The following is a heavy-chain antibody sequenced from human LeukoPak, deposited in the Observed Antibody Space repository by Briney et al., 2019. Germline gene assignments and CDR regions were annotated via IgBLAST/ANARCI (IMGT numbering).Heavy chain of an antibody. CDR1: GNTFTDHY. CDR3: ALPSFPLT. D-gene: IGHD3-16*02. CDR2: MNPNSGNT. Sequence: ASVKVSCEVSGNTFTDHYIHWVQQAPGKGLEWMGWMNPNSGNTGYAQKFQGRVTMTRNTSISTAYMELSSLRSEDTAVYYCALPSFPLTWGQGTLVTVSS. V-gene: IGHV1-8*02. J-gene: IGHJ5*02.